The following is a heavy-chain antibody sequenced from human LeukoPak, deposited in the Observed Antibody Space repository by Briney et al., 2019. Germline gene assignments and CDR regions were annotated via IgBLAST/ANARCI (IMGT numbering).Heavy chain of an antibody. D-gene: IGHD6-19*01. V-gene: IGHV4-28*01. CDR3: ARNQAVAANRGAFDI. J-gene: IGHJ3*02. Sequence: SETVSLTCAVSGYSISSNNWWASIRQPPGKGLERIGYIYYSGNTYYNPYNPSLTSRVTMSVDTSKNQFSLKLDSVTEIDTAMYYCARNQAVAANRGAFDIWGQGTIVTVTS. CDR2: IYYSGNT. CDR1: GYSISSNNW.